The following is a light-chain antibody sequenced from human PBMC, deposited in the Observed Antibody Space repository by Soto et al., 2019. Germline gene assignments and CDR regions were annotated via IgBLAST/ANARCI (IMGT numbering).Light chain of an antibody. CDR1: SSDVGGYNY. Sequence: QSVLTQPPSASGSPGQSVTISCTGTSSDVGGYNYVSWYQQYPGRAPKLMIYEVTKLPSGVPDRFSGSKSGNTASLTVSGLQAADEADYYCSSYAASNNFYFVFGGGTKVTVL. V-gene: IGLV2-8*01. CDR3: SSYAASNNFYFV. CDR2: EVT. J-gene: IGLJ3*02.